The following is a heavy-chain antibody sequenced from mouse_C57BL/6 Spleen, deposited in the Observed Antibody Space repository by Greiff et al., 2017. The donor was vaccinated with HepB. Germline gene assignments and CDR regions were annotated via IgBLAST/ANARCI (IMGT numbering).Heavy chain of an antibody. Sequence: QVQLQQSGAELVRPGASVTLSCKASGYTFTDYEMHWVKQTPVHGLEWIGAIDPETGGTAYNQKFKGKAILTADKSSSTAYMELRSLTSEDSAVYYCTRYYDLAYWGQGTLVTVSA. CDR2: IDPETGGT. CDR3: TRYYDLAY. V-gene: IGHV1-15*01. CDR1: GYTFTDYE. D-gene: IGHD2-4*01. J-gene: IGHJ3*01.